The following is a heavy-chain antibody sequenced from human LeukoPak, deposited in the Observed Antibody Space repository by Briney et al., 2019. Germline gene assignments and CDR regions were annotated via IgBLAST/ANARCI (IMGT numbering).Heavy chain of an antibody. CDR1: GYSFTGYY. Sequence: ASVKVSCKASGYSFTGYYLHWVRQAPGQGLEWMGWINPNSGGTNYAQKFQGRVTMTRDTSISTAYMELSRLRSDDTAVYYCARGGRYCGGGTCYFDYWGQGTLVTVSS. V-gene: IGHV1-2*02. D-gene: IGHD2-15*01. J-gene: IGHJ4*02. CDR2: INPNSGGT. CDR3: ARGGRYCGGGTCYFDY.